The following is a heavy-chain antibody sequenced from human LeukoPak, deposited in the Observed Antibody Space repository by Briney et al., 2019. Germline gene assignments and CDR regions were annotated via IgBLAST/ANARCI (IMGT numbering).Heavy chain of an antibody. V-gene: IGHV3-21*01. CDR3: ARALLDSSRSVQH. CDR2: ISSSSSNI. D-gene: IGHD6-19*01. CDR1: GFTFSSYS. J-gene: IGHJ1*01. Sequence: GESLRLSCAASGFTFSSYSMNWVRQAPGKGLEWVSSISSSSSNIYYADSVKGRFTISRDNAKNSLYLQMNSLRAEDTAVYYCARALLDSSRSVQHWGQGTLVTVSS.